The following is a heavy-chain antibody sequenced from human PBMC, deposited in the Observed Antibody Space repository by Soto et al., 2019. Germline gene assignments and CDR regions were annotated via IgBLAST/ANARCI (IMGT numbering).Heavy chain of an antibody. V-gene: IGHV1-18*01. CDR2: ISGYNGNT. J-gene: IGHJ6*02. D-gene: IGHD6-19*01. CDR1: GYTFSSYG. CDR3: AREGSCWYNHYYGMDV. Sequence: QGQLVQSGAEVKKPGASVKVSCKASGYTFSSYGISWVRQAPGQGLEWMGWISGYNGNTYYAEKFQGRVNMTTDTSANTAYMELRSLRSDDTAVYYCAREGSCWYNHYYGMDVWGQGTTVTVSS.